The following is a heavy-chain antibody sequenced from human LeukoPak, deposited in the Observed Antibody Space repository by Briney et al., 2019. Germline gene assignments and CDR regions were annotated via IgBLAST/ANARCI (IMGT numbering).Heavy chain of an antibody. CDR1: GFTFSGSA. Sequence: GGSLKLSCAASGFTFSGSAMHWVRQAPGKGLEWVSTINNSGGVTNYAHSVKGRFTISRDNSKNTLYLQMNGLRAEDTAVYYCAKGGPYSNSLQPWFDPWGQGTLVTVSA. D-gene: IGHD2-2*01. V-gene: IGHV3-23*01. CDR3: AKGGPYSNSLQPWFDP. CDR2: INNSGGVT. J-gene: IGHJ5*02.